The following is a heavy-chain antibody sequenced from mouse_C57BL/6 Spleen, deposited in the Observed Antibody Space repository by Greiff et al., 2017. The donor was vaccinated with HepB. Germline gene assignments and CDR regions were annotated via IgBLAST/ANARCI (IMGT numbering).Heavy chain of an antibody. CDR3: ALTRSNYGGAMDY. CDR2: IDPSDSYT. CDR1: GYTFTSYW. J-gene: IGHJ4*01. D-gene: IGHD2-5*01. V-gene: IGHV1-69*01. Sequence: VQLQQPGAELVMPGASVKLSCKASGYTFTSYWMHWVKQRPGQGLEWIGEIDPSDSYTNYNQKFKGKSTLTVDKSSSTAYMQLSSLTSEDSAVYYCALTRSNYGGAMDYWGQGTSVTVSS.